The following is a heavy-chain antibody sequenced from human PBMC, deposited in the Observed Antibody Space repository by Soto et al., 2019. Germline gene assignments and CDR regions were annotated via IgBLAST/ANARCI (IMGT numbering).Heavy chain of an antibody. J-gene: IGHJ6*02. CDR3: AKDQLGGWDYYYYYYGMDV. CDR2: IWFDGSNK. CDR1: GFTFSTYG. V-gene: IGHV3-33*06. Sequence: QVQLVESGGGVVQPGRSLRLSCAASGFTFSTYGMHWVRQAPGKGLEWVAVIWFDGSNKYYADSVKGRFTISRDNSNNTLFLQMNSPSAEDTAVYYCAKDQLGGWDYYYYYYGMDVWGQGTRVIVSS. D-gene: IGHD6-19*01.